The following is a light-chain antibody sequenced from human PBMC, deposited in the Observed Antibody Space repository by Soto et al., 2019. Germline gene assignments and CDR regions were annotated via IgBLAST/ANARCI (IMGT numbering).Light chain of an antibody. CDR1: SSDVGGYNY. CDR2: DVT. Sequence: QSVLTQPASVSGSPGQSITISCTGTSSDVGGYNYVSWYQQQPGRAPKLMIHDVTYRPPGVSYRFSGSKSGNTASLTISGLKVDDEFDNYCITYKDNNLHLFGPGTKVT. V-gene: IGLV2-14*01. CDR3: ITYKDNNLHL. J-gene: IGLJ1*01.